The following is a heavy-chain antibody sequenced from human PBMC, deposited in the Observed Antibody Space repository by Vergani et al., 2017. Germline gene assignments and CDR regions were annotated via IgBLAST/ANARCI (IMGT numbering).Heavy chain of an antibody. D-gene: IGHD6-13*01. Sequence: EVQLLESGGGLVQPGGSLRLSCAASGFTFSSYAMSWVRQAPGKGLEWVSAISGSGGTTYYADSVTGRFTISRDNSKNTLYLQMNSLRAEDTAVYYCAKDPLPHRAGIAAAGTTHWGQGTLVTVSS. CDR2: ISGSGGTT. CDR1: GFTFSSYA. J-gene: IGHJ4*02. V-gene: IGHV3-23*01. CDR3: AKDPLPHRAGIAAAGTTH.